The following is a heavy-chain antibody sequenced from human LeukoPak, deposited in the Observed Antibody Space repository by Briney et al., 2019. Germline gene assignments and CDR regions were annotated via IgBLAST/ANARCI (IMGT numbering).Heavy chain of an antibody. CDR2: IYHSGST. CDR1: GGSISSGGYY. D-gene: IGHD6-13*01. Sequence: SETLSLTCTVSGGSISSGGYYWSWIRQPPGKGLEWIGYIYHSGSTYYNPSLKSRVTISVDRSKNQFSLKLSSVTAADTAVYYCARRSSSWNGVDYWGQGTLVTVSS. J-gene: IGHJ4*02. CDR3: ARRSSSWNGVDY. V-gene: IGHV4-30-2*01.